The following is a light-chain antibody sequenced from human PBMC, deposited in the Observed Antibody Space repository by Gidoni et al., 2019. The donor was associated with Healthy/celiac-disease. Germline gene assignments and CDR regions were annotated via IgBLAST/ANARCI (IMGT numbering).Light chain of an antibody. CDR3: MQALQTPFT. Sequence: DIVMTQSHLSQPVTPGEPASISCRSSQSLLHGNGYNYLDWYLQKPGQSPQLLIYLGSNRASGVPDRFSGSGSGTDFTLKISRVEAEDVGTYYCMQALQTPFTFGGGTKVEIK. V-gene: IGKV2-28*01. CDR1: QSLLHGNGYNY. J-gene: IGKJ4*01. CDR2: LGS.